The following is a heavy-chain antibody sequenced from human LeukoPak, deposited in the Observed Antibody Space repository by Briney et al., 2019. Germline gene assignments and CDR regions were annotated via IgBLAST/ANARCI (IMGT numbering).Heavy chain of an antibody. CDR3: ARAKGDYYGSGSYWPNYYYYMDV. J-gene: IGHJ6*03. Sequence: SETLSLTCAVYGGSFSGYYWSWIRQPPGKGLEWIGEINHSGSTNYNPSLKSRVTISVDTSKNQFSLKLSSVTAADTAVYYCARAKGDYYGSGSYWPNYYYYMDVWGKGTTVTISS. V-gene: IGHV4-34*01. CDR1: GGSFSGYY. CDR2: INHSGST. D-gene: IGHD3-10*01.